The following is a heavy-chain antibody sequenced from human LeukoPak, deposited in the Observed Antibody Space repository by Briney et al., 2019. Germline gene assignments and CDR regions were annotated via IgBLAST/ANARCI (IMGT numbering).Heavy chain of an antibody. V-gene: IGHV4-31*03. CDR3: ARAGTGYYDSSGYYRYYFDY. CDR2: IYYSGST. Sequence: SETLSLTCTVSGGSISSGGYYWSWIRQHPGKGLEWIGYIYYSGSTYYNPSLKSRVTISVDTSKNQFSLKLSSVTAADTAVYYCARAGTGYYDSSGYYRYYFDYWGQGTLVTVSS. CDR1: GGSISSGGYY. D-gene: IGHD3-22*01. J-gene: IGHJ4*02.